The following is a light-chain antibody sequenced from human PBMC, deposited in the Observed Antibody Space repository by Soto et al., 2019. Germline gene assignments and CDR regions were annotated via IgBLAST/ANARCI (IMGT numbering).Light chain of an antibody. J-gene: IGLJ1*01. V-gene: IGLV1-51*01. CDR1: SSNIGNNY. Sequence: QSVLTQPPSVSGAPGQKVTISCSGSSSNIGNNYVSWYQQLPGTAPKLLIYNNNRRPSGIPDRFSGSKSGTSATLDITGLQTGDEADYHCGTWDGILSERLYVFGPGTQLTVL. CDR3: GTWDGILSERLYV. CDR2: NNN.